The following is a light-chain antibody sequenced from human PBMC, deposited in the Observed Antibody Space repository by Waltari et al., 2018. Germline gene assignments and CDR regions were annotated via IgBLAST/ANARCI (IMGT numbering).Light chain of an antibody. Sequence: QPALTPPAPVPASPGPSLTIPCPGTSSDVGCYTYVSWYQHHPGKAPKLMIYDVSNRPAGVSNRFSGSKSGNTASLTISGLQAEDEADYYCSSYTSSSTLGFGGGTKLTVL. CDR3: SSYTSSSTLG. CDR2: DVS. J-gene: IGLJ2*01. V-gene: IGLV2-14*03. CDR1: SSDVGCYTY.